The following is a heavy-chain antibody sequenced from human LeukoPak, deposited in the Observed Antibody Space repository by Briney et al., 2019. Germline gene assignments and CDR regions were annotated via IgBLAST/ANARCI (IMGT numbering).Heavy chain of an antibody. CDR1: GFTFSSYW. V-gene: IGHV3-7*01. Sequence: GGSLRLSCAASGFTFSSYWMSWVRQAPGKGLEWVANIKQDGSEKYYVDSVKGRFTISRDNAKNLLYLQMNSLRAEDTAVYYCARFGYVAAVDLWGQGTLVTVSS. CDR2: IKQDGSEK. D-gene: IGHD2-15*01. J-gene: IGHJ4*02. CDR3: ARFGYVAAVDL.